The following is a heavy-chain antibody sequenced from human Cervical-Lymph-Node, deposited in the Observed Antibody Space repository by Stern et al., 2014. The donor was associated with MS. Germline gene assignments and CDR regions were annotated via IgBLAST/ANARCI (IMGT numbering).Heavy chain of an antibody. Sequence: VQLVESGGGLVQPGRSLRLSCAGSRFNFDDYAMHWVRQAPGRGLEWVSSISWNSGSKEYADSVKGRFTISRDNAKNSLYLQMDSLRVEDTAIYYCAKDISSGRWEAQYYYGMDVWGQGTTVTVSS. D-gene: IGHD6-19*01. CDR1: RFNFDDYA. CDR3: AKDISSGRWEAQYYYGMDV. V-gene: IGHV3-9*01. J-gene: IGHJ6*02. CDR2: ISWNSGSK.